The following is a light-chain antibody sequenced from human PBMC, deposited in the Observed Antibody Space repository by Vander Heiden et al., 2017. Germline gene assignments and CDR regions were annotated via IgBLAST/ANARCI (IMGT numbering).Light chain of an antibody. CDR2: SNN. CDR3: AAWDDSLNGRGV. Sequence: QSVLTQPPSASGTPEQRVTISCSGSSSNIGSNTVNWYQQLPGTAPNLLIYSNNQRPSGVPDRFSGSKSGTSASLAISGLQSEDEADYYCAAWDDSLNGRGVFGGGTKLTVL. CDR1: SSNIGSNT. J-gene: IGLJ3*02. V-gene: IGLV1-44*01.